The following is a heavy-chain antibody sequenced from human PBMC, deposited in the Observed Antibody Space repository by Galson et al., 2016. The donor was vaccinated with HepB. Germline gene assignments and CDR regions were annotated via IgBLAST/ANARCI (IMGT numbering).Heavy chain of an antibody. CDR3: ARNSQGGDYDTYSFDN. D-gene: IGHD4-17*01. Sequence: SLRLSCAASGFSFSSYSMNWVRQAPGKGLESVSCMSTSSKYIYYAGSVRGRFTISRDDAKNSLYLQMNSLRPEDTAVYYCARNSQGGDYDTYSFDNWGQGALVTVSS. J-gene: IGHJ4*02. CDR1: GFSFSSYS. V-gene: IGHV3-21*01. CDR2: MSTSSKYI.